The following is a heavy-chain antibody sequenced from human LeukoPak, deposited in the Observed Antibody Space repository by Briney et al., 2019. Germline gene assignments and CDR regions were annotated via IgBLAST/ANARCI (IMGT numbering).Heavy chain of an antibody. J-gene: IGHJ3*02. V-gene: IGHV4-61*02. Sequence: PSQTLSLTCTVSGGSISSGSYYWSWIRQPAGKGLEWIGRINTSGSTHYNPSLKSRVTISVDMSKNLFSLKPSSVTAADTAVYYCARDPPYYYDTMRGALDIWGQGTMVTVSS. D-gene: IGHD3-22*01. CDR2: INTSGST. CDR1: GGSISSGSYY. CDR3: ARDPPYYYDTMRGALDI.